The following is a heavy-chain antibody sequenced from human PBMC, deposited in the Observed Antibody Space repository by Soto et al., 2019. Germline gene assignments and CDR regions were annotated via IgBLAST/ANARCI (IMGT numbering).Heavy chain of an antibody. J-gene: IGHJ6*02. CDR1: GFTFSSYA. CDR3: AKDRRSSPRAGGYYYYYGMDV. Sequence: GGSLRLSCAASGFTFSSYAMSWVRQAPGKGLEWVSAISGSGGSTYYADSVKGRFTISRDNSKNTLYLQMNSLRAEDTAVYYCAKDRRSSPRAGGYYYYYGMDVWGQGTTVTVSS. CDR2: ISGSGGST. D-gene: IGHD6-13*01. V-gene: IGHV3-23*01.